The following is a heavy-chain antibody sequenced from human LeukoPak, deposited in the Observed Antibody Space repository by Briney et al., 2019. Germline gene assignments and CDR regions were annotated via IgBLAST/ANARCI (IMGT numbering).Heavy chain of an antibody. Sequence: GASVKLSCKASGYTFTGYYMHWVRQAPGQGLEWMGWINPNSGGTNYAQKFQGRVTMTRDTSISTAYMELSRLRSDDTAVYYCARQASVRTRFDPWGQGTLVTVSS. CDR3: ARQASVRTRFDP. D-gene: IGHD1-14*01. J-gene: IGHJ5*02. CDR2: INPNSGGT. V-gene: IGHV1-2*02. CDR1: GYTFTGYY.